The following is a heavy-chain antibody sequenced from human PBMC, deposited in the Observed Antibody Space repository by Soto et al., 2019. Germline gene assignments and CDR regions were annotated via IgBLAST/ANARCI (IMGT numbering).Heavy chain of an antibody. V-gene: IGHV1-69*01. D-gene: IGHD3-22*01. Sequence: QVILAQSGAEVKKPGSSVKVSCKVSGGSFSSFSINWVRQAPGQRFEWMGGIIPILGTANFKQKFQDRVTFTADESTDTAYMTLSSLTSEDTAFYYCTSFDSNGYYPQNHYWGPGTQVTVSS. CDR1: GGSFSSFS. CDR2: IIPILGTA. J-gene: IGHJ4*02. CDR3: TSFDSNGYYPQNHY.